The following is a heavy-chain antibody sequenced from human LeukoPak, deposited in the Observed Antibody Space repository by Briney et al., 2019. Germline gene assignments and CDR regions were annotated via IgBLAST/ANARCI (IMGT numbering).Heavy chain of an antibody. J-gene: IGHJ4*02. CDR2: IYYSGST. CDR3: ARNNTHEGYGYYFDY. CDR1: GDSIISSISY. D-gene: IGHD5-18*01. Sequence: SETLSLTCTVSGDSIISSISYWGWIRQPPGKGLEWIGSIYYSGSTHYNPSLKSRLIISVDTSKNQFSLRPNSVTAADTVVYYCARNNTHEGYGYYFDYWGQGTLITVSS. V-gene: IGHV4-39*01.